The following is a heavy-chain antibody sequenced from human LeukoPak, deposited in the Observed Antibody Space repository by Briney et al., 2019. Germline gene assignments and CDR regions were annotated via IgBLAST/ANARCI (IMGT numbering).Heavy chain of an antibody. V-gene: IGHV4-4*07. CDR3: AREVYDFWSGSQIDGMDV. CDR1: GGSISSYY. Sequence: SETLSLTCTVPGGSISSYYWSWIRQPAGKGLEWIGRIYTSGSTNYNPSLKSRVTISVDTSKNQFSLKLSSVTAADTAVYYCAREVYDFWSGSQIDGMDVWGQGTTVTVSS. D-gene: IGHD3-3*01. J-gene: IGHJ6*02. CDR2: IYTSGST.